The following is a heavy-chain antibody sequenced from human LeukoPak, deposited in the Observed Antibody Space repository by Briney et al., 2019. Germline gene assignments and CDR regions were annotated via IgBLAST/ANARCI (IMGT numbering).Heavy chain of an antibody. CDR3: AREGPMLRGVIGGKIDY. Sequence: GGSLRLSCAASGFTFSDYYMSWIRQAPGKGLEWVSYISRSGSFISYTDSVKGRFTISRDNAKNSLYLQMNSLRADDTAVYYCAREGPMLRGVIGGKIDYWGQGTVVTVPS. CDR1: GFTFSDYY. CDR2: ISRSGSFI. V-gene: IGHV3-11*01. D-gene: IGHD3-10*01. J-gene: IGHJ4*02.